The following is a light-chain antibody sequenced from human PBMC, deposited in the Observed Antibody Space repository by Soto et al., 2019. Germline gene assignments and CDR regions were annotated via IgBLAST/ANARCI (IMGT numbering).Light chain of an antibody. CDR2: DAS. Sequence: EIVLTQSPATLSLSPGERATLSCRASQSVSSYLAWYQQKPGQAPRLLIYDASNRATGIPARFSGSGSGTDFTLTISSREPEDFAVYYCQQRSNWPLTFGVGTKVEIK. V-gene: IGKV3-11*01. CDR1: QSVSSY. CDR3: QQRSNWPLT. J-gene: IGKJ4*01.